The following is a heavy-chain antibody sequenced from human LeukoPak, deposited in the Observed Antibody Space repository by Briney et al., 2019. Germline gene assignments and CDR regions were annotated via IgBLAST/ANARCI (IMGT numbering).Heavy chain of an antibody. CDR2: IDNRGRT. D-gene: IGHD1-20*01. J-gene: IGHJ3*02. Sequence: SETLSLTCTVSGGPISSHYWSWIRQPPGKGLEWIGYIDNRGRTNYNPSLMRRVTISADTSKNQFSLNVTSVTAADTAVYYCARYSLIGNNDFDIWGQGTMVTISS. V-gene: IGHV4-59*11. CDR3: ARYSLIGNNDFDI. CDR1: GGPISSHY.